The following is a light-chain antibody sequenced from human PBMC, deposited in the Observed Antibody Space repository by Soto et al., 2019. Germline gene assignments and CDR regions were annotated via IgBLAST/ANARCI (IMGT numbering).Light chain of an antibody. V-gene: IGKV3-20*01. Sequence: ILLTQSPGTLSFSPGERATLSFRASQSVSSSYLAWYQQKPGQAPRLLIYGASSRATGIPDRFSGSGSGTDFTLTISRLEPEDFAVYYCQQHGTSPITFGQGTRLEIK. CDR3: QQHGTSPIT. J-gene: IGKJ5*01. CDR1: QSVSSSY. CDR2: GAS.